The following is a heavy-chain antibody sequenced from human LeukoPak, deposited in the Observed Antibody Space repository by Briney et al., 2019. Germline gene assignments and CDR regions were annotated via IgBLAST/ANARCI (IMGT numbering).Heavy chain of an antibody. CDR1: GYTFTSYY. D-gene: IGHD3-10*01. CDR2: INPNSGGT. J-gene: IGHJ6*03. Sequence: ASVKVSCKASGYTFTSYYMHWVRQAPGQGLGWMGWINPNSGGTNYAQKFQGRVTMTRDTSISTAYMELRSLRSDDTAVYYCARDLHRVVVRGVPHYYNYMDVWGKGTTVTISS. V-gene: IGHV1-2*02. CDR3: ARDLHRVVVRGVPHYYNYMDV.